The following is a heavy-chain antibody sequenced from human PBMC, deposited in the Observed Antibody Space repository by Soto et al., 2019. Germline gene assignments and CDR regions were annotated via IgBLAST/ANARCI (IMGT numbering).Heavy chain of an antibody. J-gene: IGHJ5*02. CDR1: GGSISSSNW. V-gene: IGHV4-4*02. D-gene: IGHD6-25*01. Sequence: SETLSLTCAVSGGSISSSNWWSWVRQPPGKGLEWFGEIYHSGSTNYNPSLKSRVTISVDKSKNQFSLKLSSVTAADTAVYYCALAGYSSGIDPWGQGTLVTVSS. CDR2: IYHSGST. CDR3: ALAGYSSGIDP.